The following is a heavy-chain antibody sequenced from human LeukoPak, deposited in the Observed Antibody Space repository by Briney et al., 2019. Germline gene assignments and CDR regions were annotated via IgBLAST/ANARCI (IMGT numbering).Heavy chain of an antibody. CDR3: ARGSHWGSYYYYYMDV. CDR2: INHSGST. Sequence: SETLSLTCTGSGGSIRSHYWIWIRQPPGKGLEWIGEINHSGSTNYNPSLKSRVTISVDTSKNQFSLKLSSVTAADTAVYYYARGSHWGSYYYYYMDVWGKGTTVTVSS. D-gene: IGHD7-27*01. J-gene: IGHJ6*03. V-gene: IGHV4-34*01. CDR1: GGSIRSHY.